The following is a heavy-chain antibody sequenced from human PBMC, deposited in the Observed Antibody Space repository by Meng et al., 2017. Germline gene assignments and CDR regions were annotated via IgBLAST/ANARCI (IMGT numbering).Heavy chain of an antibody. CDR3: ARGRYFDWLSYRYYFDY. CDR1: GGSFSGYY. D-gene: IGHD3-9*01. V-gene: IGHV4-34*01. Sequence: VPLQEWGGGLFEPSEPLSLTCAVYGGSFSGYYWSWIRQPPGKGLEWIGEINHSGSTNYNPSLKSRVTISVDTSKNQFSLKLSSVTAADTAVYYCARGRYFDWLSYRYYFDYWGQGTLVTVSS. CDR2: INHSGST. J-gene: IGHJ4*02.